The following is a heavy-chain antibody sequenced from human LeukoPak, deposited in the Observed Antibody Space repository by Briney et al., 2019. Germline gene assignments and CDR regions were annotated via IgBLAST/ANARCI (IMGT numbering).Heavy chain of an antibody. CDR3: ARSMSAADY. J-gene: IGHJ4*02. Sequence: PGRSLRLSCGASGFTFSSYGMKWVRQAPGKGLEWVAVIWYDGSNQYYADSVKGRFTISRDNSKNTLYLQMNSLRAEDTAVYYCARSMSAADYWGQGTLVTVSS. D-gene: IGHD6-13*01. V-gene: IGHV3-33*01. CDR1: GFTFSSYG. CDR2: IWYDGSNQ.